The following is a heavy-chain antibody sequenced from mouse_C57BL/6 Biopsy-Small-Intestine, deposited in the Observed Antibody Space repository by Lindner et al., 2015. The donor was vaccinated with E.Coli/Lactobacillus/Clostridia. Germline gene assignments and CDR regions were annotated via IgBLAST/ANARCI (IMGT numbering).Heavy chain of an antibody. CDR2: IRSKSSNYAT. D-gene: IGHD1-1*01. CDR1: GFTFDTYA. Sequence: VQLQESGGGLVQPKGSLKLSCAASGFTFDTYAMHWVRQAPGKGLEWVARIRSKSSNYATYYADSVKDRFTISREDSQSMLYLQMNNLKTEDTAMYYCVRDRGFYYGSSYVGWYFDVWGTGTTVTVFS. J-gene: IGHJ1*03. CDR3: VRDRGFYYGSSYVGWYFDV. V-gene: IGHV10-3*01.